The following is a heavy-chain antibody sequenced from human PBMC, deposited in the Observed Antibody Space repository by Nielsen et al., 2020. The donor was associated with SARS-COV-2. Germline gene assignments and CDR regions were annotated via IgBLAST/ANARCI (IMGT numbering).Heavy chain of an antibody. D-gene: IGHD3-16*01. J-gene: IGHJ4*02. CDR3: AREVRGRSY. Sequence: GGSLRLSCAASGFTFSSYAMSWVRQAPGKGLEWVSVIYSGGSSTYYADSVKGRFTISRDNSKNTLYLQMNSLRAEDTAVYYCAREVRGRSYWGQGTLVTVSS. V-gene: IGHV3-23*03. CDR2: IYSGGSST. CDR1: GFTFSSYA.